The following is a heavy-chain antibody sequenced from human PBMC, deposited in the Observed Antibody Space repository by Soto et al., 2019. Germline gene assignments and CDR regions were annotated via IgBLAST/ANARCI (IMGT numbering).Heavy chain of an antibody. Sequence: ASVKVCCKAAGDTFTSYGISWVRQAPGQGLEWMGWISTYNGNTKYAQKLQGRVPMTTDTSTRTAYMELRSLRSDDTAVFYCAIEMVRGVGSDYWGQGTPVTVSS. D-gene: IGHD3-10*01. CDR2: ISTYNGNT. J-gene: IGHJ4*02. V-gene: IGHV1-18*01. CDR1: GDTFTSYG. CDR3: AIEMVRGVGSDY.